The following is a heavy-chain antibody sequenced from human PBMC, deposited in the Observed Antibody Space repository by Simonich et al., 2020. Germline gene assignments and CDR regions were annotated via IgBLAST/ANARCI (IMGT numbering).Heavy chain of an antibody. D-gene: IGHD7-27*01. J-gene: IGHJ3*02. CDR1: GYTFTGYY. V-gene: IGHV1-2*07. CDR2: INPTSGGT. Sequence: QVQLVQSGAEVKKPGASVKVSCKASGYTFTGYYMHWVRQAPGQGLGWRRGINPTSGGTNYAHKFQGRVTMTRDTSISTAYMELSRLRSDDTAVYYCARGRLTGDKGAFDIWGQGTMVTVSS. CDR3: ARGRLTGDKGAFDI.